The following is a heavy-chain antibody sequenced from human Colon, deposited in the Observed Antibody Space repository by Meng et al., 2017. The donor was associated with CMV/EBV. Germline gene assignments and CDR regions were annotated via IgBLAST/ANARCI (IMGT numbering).Heavy chain of an antibody. CDR1: GFTVNSAY. CDR2: IYSGGHT. Sequence: GEALKIYCAASGFTVNSAYMRWVRQAPGKGLEWVAIIYSGGHTYYADSVKGPFTLSRDNSKNTVHLHMTNLRSDDKAVYYCAKVKWQKTIVGATPLDYWGQGTLVTVSS. J-gene: IGHJ4*02. D-gene: IGHD1-26*01. CDR3: AKVKWQKTIVGATPLDY. V-gene: IGHV3-66*02.